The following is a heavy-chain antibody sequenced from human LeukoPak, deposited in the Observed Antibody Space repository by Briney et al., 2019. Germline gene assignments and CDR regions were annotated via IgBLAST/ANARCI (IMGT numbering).Heavy chain of an antibody. CDR1: GINFTSHA. J-gene: IGHJ6*03. D-gene: IGHD5-24*01. CDR2: ISGSGGHT. CDR3: AKGGAATMRDGYNYYYYYMEA. Sequence: GGSLRLSCAASGINFTSHAMSWVRQAPGKGLERVSLISGSGGHTFYGDSVKGRFTISRDNSKDTFYLQMNSLRAEDTAVYYCAKGGAATMRDGYNYYYYYMEAWGRGTTVTVSS. V-gene: IGHV3-23*01.